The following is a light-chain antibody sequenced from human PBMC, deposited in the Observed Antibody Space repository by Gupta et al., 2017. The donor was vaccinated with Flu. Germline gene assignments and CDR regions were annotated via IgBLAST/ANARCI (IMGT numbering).Light chain of an antibody. CDR2: QAS. CDR1: QSISHW. J-gene: IGKJ1*01. Sequence: DIQMTQSPSTLSAFVGDRVTITCRASQSISHWLAWYQQKPGKAPNLLIYQASRVESGVPSRFSGSGSGTEFTLTISSLQPDDFATYYCHQESNCPWAFGQGTKVEIK. CDR3: HQESNCPWA. V-gene: IGKV1-5*03.